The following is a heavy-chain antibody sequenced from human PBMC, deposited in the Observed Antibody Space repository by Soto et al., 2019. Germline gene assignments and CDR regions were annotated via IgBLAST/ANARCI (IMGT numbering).Heavy chain of an antibody. Sequence: GGSLRLSCAASGFTFSSYSMNWVRQAPGKGLEWVSSISSSSSYIYYADSVKGRSTISRDNAKNSLYLQMNSLRAEDTAVYYCASLEKSLYYYGMDVWGQGPTVTVYS. V-gene: IGHV3-21*01. CDR2: ISSSSSYI. CDR3: ASLEKSLYYYGMDV. J-gene: IGHJ6*02. CDR1: GFTFSSYS.